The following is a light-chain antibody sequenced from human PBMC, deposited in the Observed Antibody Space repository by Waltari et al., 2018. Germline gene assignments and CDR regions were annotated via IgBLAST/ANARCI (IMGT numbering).Light chain of an antibody. Sequence: SYVLTQPPSVSVAPGQTARITCDGNKIGRKNVQWYQQKPGQAPVLVVYDDGDRPSGIPERFSGSNSGNTATLTISRVDAGDEADYYCQVWDSGSDHYVFGTVTKVTVL. CDR1: KIGRKN. CDR3: QVWDSGSDHYV. CDR2: DDG. V-gene: IGLV3-21*02. J-gene: IGLJ1*01.